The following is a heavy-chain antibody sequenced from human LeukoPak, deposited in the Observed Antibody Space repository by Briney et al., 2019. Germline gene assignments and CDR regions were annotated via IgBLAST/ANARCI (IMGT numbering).Heavy chain of an antibody. J-gene: IGHJ4*02. Sequence: SETLSLTCTVSGVSISSHYWSWIRQPPGKGLEWIGYMYFGGSSNYNPSLKSRVTISVDTSKNQLSLNLNSVTAADTAVYYCTRASRGYSYGFAEYWGQGTLVTVSS. CDR3: TRASRGYSYGFAEY. D-gene: IGHD5-18*01. CDR2: MYFGGSS. V-gene: IGHV4-59*11. CDR1: GVSISSHY.